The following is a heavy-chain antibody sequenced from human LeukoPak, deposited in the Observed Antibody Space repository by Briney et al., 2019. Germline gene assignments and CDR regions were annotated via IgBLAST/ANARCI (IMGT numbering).Heavy chain of an antibody. J-gene: IGHJ4*02. CDR3: ARSKWEYSTHSYRRLVRPDY. CDR2: IYYSGST. D-gene: IGHD1-26*01. V-gene: IGHV4-59*01. Sequence: SETLSLTCTVSGGSISSYYWSWIRQPPGKGLEWIGYIYYSGSTNYNPSLKSRVTISVDTSKNQFSLKLSSVTAADTAVYYCARSKWEYSTHSYRRLVRPDYWGQGTLVTVSS. CDR1: GGSISSYY.